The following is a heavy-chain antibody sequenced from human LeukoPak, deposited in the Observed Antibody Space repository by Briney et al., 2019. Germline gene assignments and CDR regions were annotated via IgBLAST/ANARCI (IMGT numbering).Heavy chain of an antibody. CDR1: GFTFSSYA. CDR3: AKGITIFGHYFDY. J-gene: IGHJ4*02. V-gene: IGHV3-23*01. CDR2: ISGSGGST. Sequence: GGSLRLSCTASGFTFSSYAMSWVREAPGKGLEWVSAISGSGGSTYYADSVKGRFTISRDNSKNTLYLQMNSLRAGDTAVYYCAKGITIFGHYFDYWGQGTLVTVSS. D-gene: IGHD3-3*01.